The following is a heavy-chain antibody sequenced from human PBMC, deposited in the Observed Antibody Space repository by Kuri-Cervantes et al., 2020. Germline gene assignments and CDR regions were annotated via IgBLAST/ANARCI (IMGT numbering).Heavy chain of an antibody. V-gene: IGHV4-34*01. J-gene: IGHJ3*02. D-gene: IGHD5-12*01. CDR2: IYYSGST. CDR3: ARWGVATNNAFDI. Sequence: SQTLSLTCAVYGGSFSGYYWGWIRQPPGKGLGWIGSIYYSGSTYYNPSLKRRVTISVDTSKNQFSLKLSSVTAADTAVYYCARWGVATNNAFDIWGQGTLVTVSS. CDR1: GGSFSGYY.